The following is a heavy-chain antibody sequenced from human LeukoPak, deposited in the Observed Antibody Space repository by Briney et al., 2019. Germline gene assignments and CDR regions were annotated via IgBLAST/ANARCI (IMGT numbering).Heavy chain of an antibody. V-gene: IGHV4-34*01. CDR1: GGSFSGYY. J-gene: IGHJ4*02. D-gene: IGHD3-22*01. CDR2: INHSGST. Sequence: SETLSVTCAVYGGSFSGYYWSWIRQPPGKGLEWIGEINHSGSTNYNPSLKSRVTISVDTSKNQFSLKLSSVTAADTAVYYCARGSDDYDSSGYYDYWAREPWSPSPQ. CDR3: ARGSDDYDSSGYYDY.